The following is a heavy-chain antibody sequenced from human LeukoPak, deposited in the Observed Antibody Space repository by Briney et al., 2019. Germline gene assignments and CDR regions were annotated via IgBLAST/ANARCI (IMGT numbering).Heavy chain of an antibody. CDR2: IYYSGST. CDR1: GGSISSYY. Sequence: SETLSLTCTVSGGSISSYYWSWLRQPPGKGLEWIGHIYYSGSTNYNPSLKSRVTISVDTSKNQFSLKLSSVTAADTAVYYCARDRYMRGDAFDIWGQGTMVTVSS. CDR3: ARDRYMRGDAFDI. D-gene: IGHD5-24*01. J-gene: IGHJ3*02. V-gene: IGHV4-59*01.